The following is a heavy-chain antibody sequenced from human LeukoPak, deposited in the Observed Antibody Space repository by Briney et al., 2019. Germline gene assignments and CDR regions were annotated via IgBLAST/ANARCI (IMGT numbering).Heavy chain of an antibody. D-gene: IGHD3-22*01. V-gene: IGHV4-59*01. Sequence: SETLSLTCTVSGGSISSYYWSWIRQPPGKGLQWIGYIYYSGSTNYNPSLKSRVTISVDTSKNQFSLKLSSVTAADTAVYYCARGGMIVDYWGQGTLVTVSS. CDR2: IYYSGST. J-gene: IGHJ4*02. CDR1: GGSISSYY. CDR3: ARGGMIVDY.